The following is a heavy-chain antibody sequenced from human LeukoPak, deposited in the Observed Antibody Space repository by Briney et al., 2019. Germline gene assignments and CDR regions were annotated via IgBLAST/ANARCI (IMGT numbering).Heavy chain of an antibody. Sequence: SETLSLTCTVSGGSISSGSYYWSWIRQPAGKGLEWIGRIYTSGSTNYNPSLKSRVTISVDTSKNQFSLKLSSVTAADTAVYYCARLTTGCFDYWGQGTLVTVSP. CDR2: IYTSGST. V-gene: IGHV4-61*02. J-gene: IGHJ4*02. D-gene: IGHD4-11*01. CDR3: ARLTTGCFDY. CDR1: GGSISSGSYY.